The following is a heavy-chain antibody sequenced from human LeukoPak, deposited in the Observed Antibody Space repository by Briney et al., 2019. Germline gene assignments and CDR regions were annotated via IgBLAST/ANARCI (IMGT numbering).Heavy chain of an antibody. CDR2: IRYDGTNR. CDR3: AKSTIVGATVDAFDI. CDR1: GFTFSSYV. V-gene: IGHV3-30*02. Sequence: EGSLRLSCAASGFTFSSYVMHWVRQAPGKGLEWVAFIRYDGTNRYYADSVKGRFTISRDNSKNTLYLQMNSLRAEDTAVYYCAKSTIVGATVDAFDIWGQGTMVTVSS. J-gene: IGHJ3*02. D-gene: IGHD1-26*01.